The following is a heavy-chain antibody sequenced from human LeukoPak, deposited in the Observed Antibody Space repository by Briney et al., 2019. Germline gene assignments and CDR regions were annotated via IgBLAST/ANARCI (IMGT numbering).Heavy chain of an antibody. Sequence: SQTLSLTCAVSGGSISSGGYSWSWIRQPPGKGLEWIGYIYHSGSTYYNPSLKSRVTISVDRSKNQFSLKLSSATAADTAVYYCARGKAHYDFWSGPFDPWGQGTLVTVSS. CDR1: GGSISSGGYS. V-gene: IGHV4-30-2*01. CDR2: IYHSGST. D-gene: IGHD3-3*01. CDR3: ARGKAHYDFWSGPFDP. J-gene: IGHJ5*02.